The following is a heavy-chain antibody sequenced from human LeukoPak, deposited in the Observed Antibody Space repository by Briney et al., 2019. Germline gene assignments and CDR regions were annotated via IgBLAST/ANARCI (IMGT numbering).Heavy chain of an antibody. Sequence: GGSLRLSCAASGFTFSSYGMHWVRQAPGKGLEWVAFVRSDGTTKYYVDSVKGRFTISRDNSKNTMDLQMNSLRAEDTAVYYCAKDQPRAYFDYWGQGTLVTVSS. J-gene: IGHJ4*02. D-gene: IGHD2-2*01. V-gene: IGHV3-30*02. CDR2: VRSDGTTK. CDR3: AKDQPRAYFDY. CDR1: GFTFSSYG.